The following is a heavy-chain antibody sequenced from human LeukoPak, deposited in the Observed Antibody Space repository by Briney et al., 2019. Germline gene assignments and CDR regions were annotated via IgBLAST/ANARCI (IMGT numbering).Heavy chain of an antibody. Sequence: ASVKVSCKAAGYTFTSYGISWVRQAPGQGMEWVGWISAYNGNTNYAQKLQGRVTMTTDTSTSTAYMELRSLRSDDTAVYYCARVPDCSGYYYAIYYWGQGTLVTVSS. CDR1: GYTFTSYG. CDR2: ISAYNGNT. V-gene: IGHV1-18*01. D-gene: IGHD3-22*01. J-gene: IGHJ4*02. CDR3: ARVPDCSGYYYAIYY.